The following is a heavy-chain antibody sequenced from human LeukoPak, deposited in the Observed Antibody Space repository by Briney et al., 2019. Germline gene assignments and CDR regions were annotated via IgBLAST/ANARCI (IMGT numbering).Heavy chain of an antibody. V-gene: IGHV1-2*02. D-gene: IGHD1-26*01. CDR3: ARSIPFYSGSYWPFDY. Sequence: ASVKVSCKASGYTFTDYYLLWVRQAPGQGLEWMGWIKTNSGATDYAQNFEARVTMTRDTSSGTAYLDLSSLTSDDTAVYYCARSIPFYSGSYWPFDYWGQGTLVTVSS. J-gene: IGHJ4*02. CDR2: IKTNSGAT. CDR1: GYTFTDYY.